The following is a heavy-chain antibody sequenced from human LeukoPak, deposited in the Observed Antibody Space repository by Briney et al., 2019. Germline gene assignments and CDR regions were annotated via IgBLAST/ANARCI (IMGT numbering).Heavy chain of an antibody. Sequence: GAAVKVSCRASGYTFTGYYIHWVRQAPGQGLEWMGWLNPNTGGTNYAQKFQGRVTMTRDTSISTAYMELGRLKSDDTAVYYCARGDGSGNSYGLIHDHWGQGTLVIVSS. CDR1: GYTFTGYY. V-gene: IGHV1-2*02. CDR2: LNPNTGGT. D-gene: IGHD3-10*01. CDR3: ARGDGSGNSYGLIHDH. J-gene: IGHJ4*02.